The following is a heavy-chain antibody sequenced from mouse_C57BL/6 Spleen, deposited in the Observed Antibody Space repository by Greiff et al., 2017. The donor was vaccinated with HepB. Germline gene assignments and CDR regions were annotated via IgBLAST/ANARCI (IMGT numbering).Heavy chain of an antibody. D-gene: IGHD4-1*01. V-gene: IGHV5-4*03. Sequence: EVKLVESGGGLVKPGGSLKLSCAASGFTFSSYAMSWVRQTPEKRLEWVATISDGGSYTYYPDNVKGRFTISRDNAKNNLYLQMSHLKSEDTAMYYCARGELGRFFAYWGQGTLVTVSA. CDR1: GFTFSSYA. J-gene: IGHJ3*01. CDR3: ARGELGRFFAY. CDR2: ISDGGSYT.